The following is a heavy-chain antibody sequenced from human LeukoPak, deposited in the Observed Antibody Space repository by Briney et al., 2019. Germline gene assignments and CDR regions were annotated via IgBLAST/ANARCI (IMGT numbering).Heavy chain of an antibody. V-gene: IGHV3-11*04. J-gene: IGHJ6*03. D-gene: IGHD2-8*01. CDR2: ISSSGSTI. Sequence: GGSLRLSCAASGFTFSDYYMSWIRQAPGKGLEWVSYISSSGSTIYYADSVKGRFTISRDNAKNSLYLQMNSLRAEDTAVYYCARFLGPDVYYYYYMDVWGKGTTVTVPS. CDR3: ARFLGPDVYYYYYMDV. CDR1: GFTFSDYY.